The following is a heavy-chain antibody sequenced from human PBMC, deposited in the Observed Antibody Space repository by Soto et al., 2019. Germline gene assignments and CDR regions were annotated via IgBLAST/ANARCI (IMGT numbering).Heavy chain of an antibody. CDR3: AKTDGYEVEY. CDR1: GYSFVSYW. J-gene: IGHJ4*02. D-gene: IGHD5-18*01. CDR2: IYPGDSDT. Sequence: GESLKISCKGSGYSFVSYWIAWVRQMPGKGLEWMGSIYPGDSDTTYSPSIQGQVTISADKSSTNVYLQWNTLKASDTAMYYCAKTDGYEVEYWGQGTQVTVSS. V-gene: IGHV5-51*01.